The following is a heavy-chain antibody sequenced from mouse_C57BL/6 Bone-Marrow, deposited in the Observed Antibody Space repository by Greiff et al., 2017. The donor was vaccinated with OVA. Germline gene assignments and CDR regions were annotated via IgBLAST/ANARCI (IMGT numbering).Heavy chain of an antibody. V-gene: IGHV1-63*01. J-gene: IGHJ1*03. CDR2: IYPGGGYT. Sequence: QVQLKESGAELVRPGTSVKMSCKASGYTFTNYWIGWAKQRPGHGLEWIGDIYPGGGYTNYNEKFKGKATLTADKSSSTAYMQFSSLTSEDSAIYYCARYGSRNFDVWGTGTTVTVSS. CDR3: ARYGSRNFDV. D-gene: IGHD1-1*01. CDR1: GYTFTNYW.